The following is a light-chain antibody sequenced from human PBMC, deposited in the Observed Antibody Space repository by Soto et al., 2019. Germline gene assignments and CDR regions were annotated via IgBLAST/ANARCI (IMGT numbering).Light chain of an antibody. Sequence: QSVLTQSSSASASLGSSVKLTCTLSSGHSTYIIAWHQQQPGKAPRYLMKLEGSGSYNKGSGIPGRFSCSSSGADRHLATATLHYEDEADYYSETWGTNVVVFGGGTKLTVL. J-gene: IGLJ2*01. CDR2: LEGSGSY. CDR3: ETWGTNVVV. CDR1: SGHSTYI. V-gene: IGLV4-60*02.